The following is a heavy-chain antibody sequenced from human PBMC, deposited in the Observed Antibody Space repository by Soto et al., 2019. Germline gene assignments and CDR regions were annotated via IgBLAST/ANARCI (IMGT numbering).Heavy chain of an antibody. V-gene: IGHV3-30-3*01. CDR1: GFTFTSYS. CDR2: ISFDGTTE. J-gene: IGHJ4*02. D-gene: IGHD3-10*01. Sequence: QVQLEESGGGVVQPGTSQRLSCAASGFTFTSYSLHWVRQAPGKGLEWVAAISFDGTTEHYADSAKGRFTISRDNSKNTFYLQMNSLSSEDTAVYDCARVSNPRRILLPYFGIWGQGTLVTVSS. CDR3: ARVSNPRRILLPYFGI.